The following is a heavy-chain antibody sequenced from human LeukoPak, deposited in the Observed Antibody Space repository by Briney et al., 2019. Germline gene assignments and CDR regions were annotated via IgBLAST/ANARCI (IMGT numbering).Heavy chain of an antibody. D-gene: IGHD6-13*01. V-gene: IGHV4-59*01. Sequence: PSETLSLTCTVSGGSISSYYWSWIRQPPGKGLEWIGYIYYSGSINYNPSLKSRVTISVDTSKNQFSLKLSSVTAADTAVYYCARAPPISSSWYDEIYFDYWGQGTLVTVSS. CDR2: IYYSGSI. CDR3: ARAPPISSSWYDEIYFDY. CDR1: GGSISSYY. J-gene: IGHJ4*02.